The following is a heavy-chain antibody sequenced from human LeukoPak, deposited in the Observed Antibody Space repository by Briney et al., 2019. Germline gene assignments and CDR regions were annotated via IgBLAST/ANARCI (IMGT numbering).Heavy chain of an antibody. V-gene: IGHV3-33*01. CDR1: GFTFSSYG. D-gene: IGHD6-13*01. CDR3: ASAQGIAAAGDY. CDR2: IWYDGSNK. Sequence: GRSLRLSCAASGFTFSSYGMHGVRQAPGKGLEWVAVIWYDGSNKYYADSVKGRFTISRDNSKNTLYLQMNSLRAEDTAVYYCASAQGIAAAGDYWGQGTLVTVSS. J-gene: IGHJ4*02.